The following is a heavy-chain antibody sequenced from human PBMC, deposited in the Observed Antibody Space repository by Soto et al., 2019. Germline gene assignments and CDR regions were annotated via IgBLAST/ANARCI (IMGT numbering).Heavy chain of an antibody. CDR3: AKGRYGAMNCSGGSCVGGY. V-gene: IGHV3-30*18. CDR1: GFTFSSYG. J-gene: IGHJ4*02. CDR2: ISYDGSNK. Sequence: GGSLRLSCAASGFTFSSYGMHWVRQAPGKGLEWVAVISYDGSNKYYADSVKGRFTISRDNSKNTLYLQMNSLRAEDTAVYYCAKGRYGAMNCSGGSCVGGYWGQGTLVTVSS. D-gene: IGHD2-15*01.